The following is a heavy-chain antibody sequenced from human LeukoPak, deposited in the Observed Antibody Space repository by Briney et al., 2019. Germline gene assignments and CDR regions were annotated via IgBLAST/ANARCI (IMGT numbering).Heavy chain of an antibody. D-gene: IGHD3-22*01. CDR1: GFTLSSYA. CDR2: ISYAGSNK. V-gene: IGHV3-30-3*01. CDR3: ARDSPHYYDSSGYLDY. J-gene: IGHJ4*02. Sequence: GGSLRLSCAASGFTLSSYAMHWVRQAPGKGLEWVALISYAGSNKYYADSVKGRFTISRGNSKNTLYLQMNSLKTEDTALYYCARDSPHYYDSSGYLDYWGQGTLVTVSS.